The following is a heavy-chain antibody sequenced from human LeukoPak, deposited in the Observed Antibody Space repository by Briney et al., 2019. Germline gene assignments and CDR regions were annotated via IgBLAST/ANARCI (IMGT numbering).Heavy chain of an antibody. D-gene: IGHD3-3*01. J-gene: IGHJ4*02. V-gene: IGHV4-4*07. CDR3: ARDSTTMFGVVILGGFDY. CDR2: IYTSGST. CDR1: VGSISSYY. Sequence: SETLSLTCTVSVGSISSYYWSWIRQPAGKGLEWIGRIYTSGSTNYNPSLKSRVTISVDKSKNQFSLKLSSVTAADTAVYYCARDSTTMFGVVILGGFDYWGQGTLVTVSS.